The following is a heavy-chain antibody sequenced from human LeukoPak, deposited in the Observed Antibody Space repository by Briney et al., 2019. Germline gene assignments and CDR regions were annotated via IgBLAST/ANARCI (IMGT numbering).Heavy chain of an antibody. CDR2: INCNSGRS. J-gene: IGHJ5*02. V-gene: IGHV1-2*06. Sequence: ASVKVSCKASGYIFTSYGISWVRQAPGQGLEWMGRINCNSGRSNYAQKFQGRVTMTRDTSINTVYMVLSSLRFDDTAFYYCARADDTRGGNWFDPWGQGTLVTVSS. D-gene: IGHD3-22*01. CDR1: GYIFTSYG. CDR3: ARADDTRGGNWFDP.